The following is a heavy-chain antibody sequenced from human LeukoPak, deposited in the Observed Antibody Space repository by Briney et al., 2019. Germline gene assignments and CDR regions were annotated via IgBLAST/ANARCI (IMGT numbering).Heavy chain of an antibody. Sequence: SQTLSLTCGISGDSVSSNSATWNWIRQSPSRGLDWLGRTYYRSRWYNDYPLSVKSRITISPDTSNNQFSPQLNSVTPEDTAMYYCATEGAGFDYWGQGTLVIVSS. CDR1: GDSVSSNSAT. J-gene: IGHJ4*02. D-gene: IGHD3-16*01. CDR3: ATEGAGFDY. V-gene: IGHV6-1*01. CDR2: TYYRSRWYN.